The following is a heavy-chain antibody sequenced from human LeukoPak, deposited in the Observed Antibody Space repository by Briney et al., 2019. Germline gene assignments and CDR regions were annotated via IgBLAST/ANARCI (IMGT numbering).Heavy chain of an antibody. Sequence: GASVKVSCKASGGTFSSYAISWVRQAPGQGLEWMGRIIPILGIANYAQKFQGRVTITADKSTSTAYMELSSLRSEDTAVYYCARDGCSSTSCYLHYYYGMDVWGQGTTVTVSS. CDR2: IIPILGIA. J-gene: IGHJ6*02. V-gene: IGHV1-69*04. CDR1: GGTFSSYA. D-gene: IGHD2-2*01. CDR3: ARDGCSSTSCYLHYYYGMDV.